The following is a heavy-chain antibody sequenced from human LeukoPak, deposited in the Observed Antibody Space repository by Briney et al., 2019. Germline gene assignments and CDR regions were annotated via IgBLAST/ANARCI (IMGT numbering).Heavy chain of an antibody. CDR3: ARFRVQWELLAEAFDI. V-gene: IGHV4-38-2*02. CDR2: IYHSGST. D-gene: IGHD1-26*01. Sequence: SETLSLTCIVSGYSISSIYYWGWIRQPPGKGLEWIGNIYHSGSTYYNPSLESRVTISLDTSKSQFSLKLSSVTVAGTAVYYCARFRVQWELLAEAFDIWGQGTMVTVSS. CDR1: GYSISSIYY. J-gene: IGHJ3*02.